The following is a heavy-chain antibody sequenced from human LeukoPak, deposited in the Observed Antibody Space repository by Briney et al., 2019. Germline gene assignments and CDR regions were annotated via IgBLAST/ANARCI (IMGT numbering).Heavy chain of an antibody. CDR3: AKGGLRYFDWLSPSTDYGMDV. V-gene: IGHV3-30-3*01. D-gene: IGHD3-9*01. CDR1: GFTFSSYA. Sequence: GGSPRLSCAASGFTFSSYAMHWVRQAPGKGLEWVAVISYDGSNKYYADSVKGRFTISRDNSKNTLYLQMNSLRAEDTAVYYCAKGGLRYFDWLSPSTDYGMDVWGQGTTVTVSS. CDR2: ISYDGSNK. J-gene: IGHJ6*02.